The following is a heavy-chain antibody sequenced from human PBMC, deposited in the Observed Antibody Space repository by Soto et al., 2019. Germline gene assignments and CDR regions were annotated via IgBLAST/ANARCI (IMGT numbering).Heavy chain of an antibody. D-gene: IGHD4-4*01. CDR1: GGSISSGGYY. V-gene: IGHV4-31*03. Sequence: SETLSLTCTVSGGSISSGGYYWSWIRKHPGKGLEWIGYIYYSGSTYYNPSLKSRVTISVDTSKNQFSLKLSSVTAADTAVYYCARDLSPVTTPGWFDPWGQGTLVTVSS. J-gene: IGHJ5*02. CDR2: IYYSGST. CDR3: ARDLSPVTTPGWFDP.